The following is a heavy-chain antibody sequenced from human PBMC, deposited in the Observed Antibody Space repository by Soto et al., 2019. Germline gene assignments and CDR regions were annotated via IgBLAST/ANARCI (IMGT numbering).Heavy chain of an antibody. CDR3: ARRDRDYYYYYYMDV. CDR2: IYYSGST. V-gene: IGHV4-59*01. Sequence: SETLSLTCTVSGGSISSYYWSWIRQPPGKGLEWIGYIYYSGSTNYNPSLKSRVTISVDTSKNQFSLKLSSVTAADTAVYYCARRDRDYYYYYYMDVWGKGTTVTVSS. CDR1: GGSISSYY. J-gene: IGHJ6*03. D-gene: IGHD3-22*01.